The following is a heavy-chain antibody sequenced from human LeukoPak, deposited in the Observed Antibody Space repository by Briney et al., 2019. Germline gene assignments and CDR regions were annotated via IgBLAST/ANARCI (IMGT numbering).Heavy chain of an antibody. CDR1: GFTFSDYY. CDR3: AKQDIWSSWYYFDY. CDR2: ISSSGSTI. D-gene: IGHD6-13*01. J-gene: IGHJ4*02. V-gene: IGHV3-11*04. Sequence: GGSLRLSCAASGFTFSDYYMSWIRQAPGKGLEWVSYISSSGSTIYYADSVKGRFTISRDNAKNSLYLQMNSLRAEDTAVYYCAKQDIWSSWYYFDYWGQGTLVTVSS.